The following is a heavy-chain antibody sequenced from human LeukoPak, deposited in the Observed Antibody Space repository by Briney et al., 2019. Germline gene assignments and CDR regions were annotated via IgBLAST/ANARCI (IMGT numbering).Heavy chain of an antibody. CDR3: ARESGMAAPHLNYYYYGMDV. CDR1: GYTFTSYG. J-gene: IGHJ6*02. V-gene: IGHV1-18*01. Sequence: VASVKVSCKASGYTFTSYGISWVRQAPGQGLEWMGWISAYNGNTNYAQKLQGRVTMTTDTSTSTAYMELRSLRSDDTAVYYCARESGMAAPHLNYYYYGMDVWGQGTTVTVSS. CDR2: ISAYNGNT. D-gene: IGHD3-10*01.